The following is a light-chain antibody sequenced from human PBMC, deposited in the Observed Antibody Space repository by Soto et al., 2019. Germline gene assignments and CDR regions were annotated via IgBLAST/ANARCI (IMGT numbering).Light chain of an antibody. CDR2: QDS. J-gene: IGLJ1*01. V-gene: IGLV3-25*03. CDR3: QSADSSGNYV. Sequence: SYELIQPPSVSVSPGQTARITCSGDALPRQYAYWYQQKAGQAPILLIYQDSARPSGIPERFSGSSSGTTVTLTISGVQAEDEADYYCQSADSSGNYVFGSGTKVTVL. CDR1: ALPRQY.